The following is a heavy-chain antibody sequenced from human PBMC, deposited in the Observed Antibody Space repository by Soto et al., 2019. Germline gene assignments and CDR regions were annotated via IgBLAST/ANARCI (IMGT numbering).Heavy chain of an antibody. D-gene: IGHD1-1*01. Sequence: SETLSLTCAASGYSISSGLYWGWIRQPLGKGLEWIGTIYRGGITYYNPSLKSRVTISIDTSKNHFSLRLSSVTATDTAVYFCAIGNPDWFDPWGQGTLVTVSS. CDR2: IYRGGIT. V-gene: IGHV4-38-2*01. CDR1: GYSISSGLY. J-gene: IGHJ5*02. CDR3: AIGNPDWFDP.